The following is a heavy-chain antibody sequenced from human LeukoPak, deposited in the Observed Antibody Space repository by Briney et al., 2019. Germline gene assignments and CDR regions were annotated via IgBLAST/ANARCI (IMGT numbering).Heavy chain of an antibody. Sequence: GGSLRLSCAASGLTFSSYAMHWVRQAPGKGLEWVAVISYDGSNKYYADSVKGRFTISRDNSKNTLYLQMNSLRAEDTAVYYCAGEKSGDSPNFDYWGQGTLVTVSS. CDR2: ISYDGSNK. V-gene: IGHV3-30*04. J-gene: IGHJ4*02. D-gene: IGHD4-17*01. CDR3: AGEKSGDSPNFDY. CDR1: GLTFSSYA.